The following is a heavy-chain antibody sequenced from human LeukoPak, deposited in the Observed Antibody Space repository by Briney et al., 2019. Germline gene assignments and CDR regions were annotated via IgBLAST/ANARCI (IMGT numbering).Heavy chain of an antibody. V-gene: IGHV3-30*04. J-gene: IGHJ4*02. D-gene: IGHD5-12*01. CDR2: ISYDGSNK. Sequence: PGGSLRLSCAASGFTFSSYAMHWVRQAPGKGLEWVAVISYDGSNKYYADSVKGRFTISRDNSKNTLYLQMNSLRAEDTAVYYCARSEVVATISLDYWGQGTLVTVSS. CDR3: ARSEVVATISLDY. CDR1: GFTFSSYA.